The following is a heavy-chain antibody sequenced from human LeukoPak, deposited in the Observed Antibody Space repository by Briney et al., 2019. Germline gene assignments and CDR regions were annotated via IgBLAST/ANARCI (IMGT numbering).Heavy chain of an antibody. V-gene: IGHV3-23*01. J-gene: IGHJ3*02. CDR2: ISGSGGST. D-gene: IGHD5-24*01. CDR1: GFTFSNFW. CDR3: AIDYNGAFDI. Sequence: GGSLRLSCAASGFTFSNFWMTWVRQAPGKGLEWVSAISGSGGSTYYADSVKGRFTISRDNSKNTLYLQMNSLRAEDTAVYYCAIDYNGAFDIWGQGTMVTVSS.